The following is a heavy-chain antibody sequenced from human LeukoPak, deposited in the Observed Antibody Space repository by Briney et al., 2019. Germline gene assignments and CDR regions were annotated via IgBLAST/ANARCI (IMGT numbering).Heavy chain of an antibody. Sequence: GGSLRLSCAASGFTFSSYGMHWVRKAPGKGLEWVAFIRYDGSNKYYADSVKGRFTISRDNSKNTLYLQMNSLRAEDTAVYYWEKAPSDIWGQGTLVTVSS. CDR3: EKAPSDI. J-gene: IGHJ4*02. CDR1: GFTFSSYG. D-gene: IGHD3-9*01. V-gene: IGHV3-30*02. CDR2: IRYDGSNK.